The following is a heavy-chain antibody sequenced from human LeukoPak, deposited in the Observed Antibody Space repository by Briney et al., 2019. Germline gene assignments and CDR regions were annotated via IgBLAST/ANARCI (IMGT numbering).Heavy chain of an antibody. J-gene: IGHJ5*02. CDR3: ASSDAGYSSSWATYNWFGP. CDR2: ISYDGSNK. V-gene: IGHV3-30*04. CDR1: GFTFSSYA. D-gene: IGHD6-13*01. Sequence: PGGSLRLSCAASGFTFSSYAMHWVRQAPGRGLEWVAVISYDGSNKYYADSVKGRFTISRDNSKNTLYLQMNSLRAEDTAVYYCASSDAGYSSSWATYNWFGPWGQGTLVTVSS.